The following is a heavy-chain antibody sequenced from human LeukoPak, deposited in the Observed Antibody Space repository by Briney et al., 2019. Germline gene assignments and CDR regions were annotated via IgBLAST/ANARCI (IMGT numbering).Heavy chain of an antibody. Sequence: ASVKVSCKTSGYSFTSQERHWVRQAPGQSLEWMGCINPGNGDTKYSQEFQGRVTITRDTSATTAYMELSNLRSDDMAVYYCTLYNYWGQGTLVTVSS. J-gene: IGHJ4*02. V-gene: IGHV1-3*03. CDR2: INPGNGDT. CDR1: GYSFTSQE. D-gene: IGHD2-2*02. CDR3: TLYNY.